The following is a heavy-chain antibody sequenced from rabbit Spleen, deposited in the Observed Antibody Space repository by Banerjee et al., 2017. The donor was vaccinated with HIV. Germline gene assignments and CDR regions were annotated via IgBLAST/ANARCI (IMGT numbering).Heavy chain of an antibody. Sequence: EESGGGLVKPGASLTLTCKASGVSFSFSSYMCWVRQAPGKGLEWIACIEVGDSSFTYFATWAKGRFTISSDNAQNTLDLQMNSLTAADTATYFCARDTGSSFSSYGMDLWGQGTLVTVS. J-gene: IGHJ6*01. CDR2: IEVGDSSFT. V-gene: IGHV1S40*01. D-gene: IGHD8-1*01. CDR3: ARDTGSSFSSYGMDL. CDR1: GVSFSFSSY.